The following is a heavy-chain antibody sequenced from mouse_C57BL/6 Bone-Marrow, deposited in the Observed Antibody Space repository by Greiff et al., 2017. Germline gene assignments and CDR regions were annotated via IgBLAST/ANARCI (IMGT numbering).Heavy chain of an antibody. J-gene: IGHJ3*01. Sequence: VQLQQPGAELVRPGTSVKLSCKASGYTFTSYWMHWVKQRPGQGLEWIGVIDPSDSYTTYNQNFKGKATLPVKTSSSTAYVQRSSLRYEDAAVYYGARYESWCAYWGQGTLGTVSA. D-gene: IGHD2-12*01. CDR3: ARYESWCAY. CDR2: IDPSDSYT. CDR1: GYTFTSYW. V-gene: IGHV1-59*01.